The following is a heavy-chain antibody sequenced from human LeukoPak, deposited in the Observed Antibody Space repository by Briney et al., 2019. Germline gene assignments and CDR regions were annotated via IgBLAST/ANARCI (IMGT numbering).Heavy chain of an antibody. CDR1: GFTFSRYS. CDR2: ISDSTRTI. D-gene: IGHD3-10*01. J-gene: IGHJ6*02. Sequence: PGGSLRLSCAASGFTFSRYSMHWVRQAPGKGLEWISYISDSTRTIYYADSVRGRFTVSRDNAKNSLYLQLNSLRAGDTAVYYCARDLVLLNYYYYAMDVWGQGTTVTVSS. V-gene: IGHV3-48*04. CDR3: ARDLVLLNYYYYAMDV.